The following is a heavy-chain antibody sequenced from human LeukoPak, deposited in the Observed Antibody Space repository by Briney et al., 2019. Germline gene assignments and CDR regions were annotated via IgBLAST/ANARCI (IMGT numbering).Heavy chain of an antibody. CDR2: ISGSGGST. D-gene: IGHD1-1*01. CDR1: GFTFSSYA. Sequence: GGSLRLSCAASGFTFSSYAMSWVRQAPGKGLEWVSAISGSGGSTYYADSVEGRFTISRDNSKNTLYLQMNSLRAEDTAVYNCAKFNDRSTSPLDYWGQGPLVTVSS. V-gene: IGHV3-23*01. J-gene: IGHJ4*02. CDR3: AKFNDRSTSPLDY.